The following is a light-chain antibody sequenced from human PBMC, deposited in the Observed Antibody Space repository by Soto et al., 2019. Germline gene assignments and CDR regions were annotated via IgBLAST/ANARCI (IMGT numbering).Light chain of an antibody. CDR1: SSNIGGGYD. J-gene: IGLJ2*01. V-gene: IGLV1-40*01. CDR3: QSYDSSLSGSYVV. Sequence: QSVLTQPPSVSGAPGQRVTISCTGSSSNIGGGYDVHWYQQLPGTAPKLLIYGNSNRPSGVPDRFSGSKSGTSASLAITGLQAEDEADYDCQSYDSSLSGSYVVFGGGTKLTVL. CDR2: GNS.